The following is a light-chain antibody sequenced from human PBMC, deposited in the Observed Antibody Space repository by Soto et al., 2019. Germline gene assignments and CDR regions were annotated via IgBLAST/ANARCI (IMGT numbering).Light chain of an antibody. CDR1: SSDVGGYND. V-gene: IGLV2-14*01. CDR3: SSYTTSRTYV. J-gene: IGLJ1*01. Sequence: QSVLTQPASVSGSPGQSITISCTGTSSDVGGYNDVSWYQQHPGKAPKLMVYDVSNRPSGASNRFSGSKSGNTASLTISGLQAEYEADYYCSSYTTSRTYVFGTGTKLTVL. CDR2: DVS.